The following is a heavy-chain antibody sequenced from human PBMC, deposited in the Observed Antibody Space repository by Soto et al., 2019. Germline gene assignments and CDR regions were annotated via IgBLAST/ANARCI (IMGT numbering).Heavy chain of an antibody. CDR1: GDSISNSDYY. CDR2: IDYSGST. CDR3: ARDWPYYYGFDV. V-gene: IGHV4-30-4*01. Sequence: SETLSLTCTVSGDSISNSDYYWNWIRQSPGKGLEWIASIDYSGSTYYNPSLKSRVVISADTSKNLFSLKFRSVTAADTALYFCARDWPYYYGFDVWGQGTTVTVSS. J-gene: IGHJ6*02.